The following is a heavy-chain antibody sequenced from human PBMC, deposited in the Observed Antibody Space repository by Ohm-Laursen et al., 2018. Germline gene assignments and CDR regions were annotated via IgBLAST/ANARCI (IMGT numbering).Heavy chain of an antibody. V-gene: IGHV3-30*03. D-gene: IGHD5-12*01. Sequence: SLRLSCAASGFTFSSYGMHWVRQAPGKGLEWVAVISYDGSNKYYADSVKGRFTISRDNSKNTVYLQMNSLRAEDTALYYCARGLTIISGYDHPSWGQGTLVTVSS. CDR2: ISYDGSNK. J-gene: IGHJ5*02. CDR3: ARGLTIISGYDHPS. CDR1: GFTFSSYG.